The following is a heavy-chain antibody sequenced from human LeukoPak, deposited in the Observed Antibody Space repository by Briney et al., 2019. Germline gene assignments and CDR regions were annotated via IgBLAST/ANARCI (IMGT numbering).Heavy chain of an antibody. D-gene: IGHD5-18*01. Sequence: PGESLKISCKGSGYSFTTYWIGWVRQMPGKGLEWMGIIYPGDSDTRYSPSFQGQVTISADKSISTAYLQWSSLRSEDTAVYYCARDGLATAPFDYWGQGTLVTVSS. CDR2: IYPGDSDT. J-gene: IGHJ4*02. V-gene: IGHV5-51*01. CDR3: ARDGLATAPFDY. CDR1: GYSFTTYW.